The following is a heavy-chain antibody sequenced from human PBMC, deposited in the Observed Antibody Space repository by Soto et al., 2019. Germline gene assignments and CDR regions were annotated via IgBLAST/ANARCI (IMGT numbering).Heavy chain of an antibody. V-gene: IGHV3-43*01. Sequence: GGSLRLSCTASGFTFDDYAMHWVRQAPGKGLEWVSVISWDGGTTYYAASVRGQFTNSRDNNKNSLYLQMNSLRTEDTALYYCAKPVRGIAGANFDSWGQGTLVTVSS. D-gene: IGHD6-13*01. J-gene: IGHJ4*02. CDR3: AKPVRGIAGANFDS. CDR2: ISWDGGTT. CDR1: GFTFDDYA.